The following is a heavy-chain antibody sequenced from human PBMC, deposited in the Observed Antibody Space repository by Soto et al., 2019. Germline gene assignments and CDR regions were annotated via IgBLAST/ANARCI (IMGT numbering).Heavy chain of an antibody. Sequence: LCLTCTVSCIALSSGGYYWNWIRQHPGKGLEWIGYIYYSGSTFYNPSLSSRVSISIDTSRNQFSLRLSSVTAADTAVYYCAAYPRFGYPRLDPWGHGSLVTVSS. D-gene: IGHD3-10*02. CDR3: AAYPRFGYPRLDP. J-gene: IGHJ5*02. CDR1: CIALSSGGYY. V-gene: IGHV4-31*03. CDR2: IYYSGST.